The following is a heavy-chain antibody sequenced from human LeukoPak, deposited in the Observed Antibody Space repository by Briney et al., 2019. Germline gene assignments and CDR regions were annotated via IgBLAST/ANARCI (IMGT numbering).Heavy chain of an antibody. CDR1: GYTLTELS. CDR2: FDPEDGET. J-gene: IGHJ3*02. V-gene: IGHV1-24*01. D-gene: IGHD6-13*01. Sequence: ASVKVSCKVSGYTLTELSMHWVRQAPGKGLEWMGGFDPEDGETIYAQKFQGRVTMTRDMSTSTVYMELSSLRSEDTAVYYCARRSQQLPIGYAFDIWGQGTMVTVSS. CDR3: ARRSQQLPIGYAFDI.